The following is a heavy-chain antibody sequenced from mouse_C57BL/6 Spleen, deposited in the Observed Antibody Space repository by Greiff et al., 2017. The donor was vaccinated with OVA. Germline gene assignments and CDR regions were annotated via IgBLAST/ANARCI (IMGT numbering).Heavy chain of an antibody. V-gene: IGHV3-1*01. J-gene: IGHJ4*01. Sequence: EVQLQQSGPGMVKPSQSLSLTCTVTGYSFTSGYDWHWLRHFPGNKLEWMGYISYSGSTNYNPSLKSRISITHDTSKNHFFLKLNSVTTEDTATYNGARGGGSYAMDYWGQGTSVTVSS. CDR1: GYSFTSGYD. CDR3: ARGGGSYAMDY. CDR2: ISYSGST.